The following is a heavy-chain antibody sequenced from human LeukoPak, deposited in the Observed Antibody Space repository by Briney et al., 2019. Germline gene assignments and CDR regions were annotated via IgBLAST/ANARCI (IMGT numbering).Heavy chain of an antibody. CDR2: IYYSGST. CDR3: ARREVTRPFDY. CDR1: GGSISSSTYY. Sequence: ASGTLSLTCTVSGGSISSSTYYWGWIRQPPGKGLEWIGSIYYSGSTYYNPSLKSRVTISVDTSKKQFSLKLSSVAAADTAVYYCARREVTRPFDYWGQGTLVTVSS. J-gene: IGHJ4*02. V-gene: IGHV4-39*01. D-gene: IGHD4-23*01.